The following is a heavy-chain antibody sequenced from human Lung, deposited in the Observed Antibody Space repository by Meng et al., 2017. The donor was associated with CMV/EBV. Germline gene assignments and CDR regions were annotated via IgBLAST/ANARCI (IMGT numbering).Heavy chain of an antibody. CDR2: IYSGGST. CDR3: ARSIFGAPGGV. J-gene: IGHJ6*01. CDR1: GFTVSSNY. Sequence: GESLKISCAASGFTVSSNYMSWVRQAPGKGLEWVSVIYSGGSTYYADSVKGRFTISRDNSKNTLYLQMNSLRAEDTAVYYCARSIFGAPGGVWGQGHPVTVDS. D-gene: IGHD3-3*01. V-gene: IGHV3-53*01.